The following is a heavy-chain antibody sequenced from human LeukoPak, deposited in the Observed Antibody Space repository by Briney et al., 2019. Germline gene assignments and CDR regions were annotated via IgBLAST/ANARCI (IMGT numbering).Heavy chain of an antibody. D-gene: IGHD1-26*01. CDR1: GGSISSYY. CDR2: IYYSGST. Sequence: SETLSLTCTVSGGSISSYYWSWIRQPPGKGLEWIGYIYYSGSTNYNPSLKSRVTISVDTSKNQFSLKLSSVTAADTAVYYCARSGSGSYYTSVHAFDIWGQGTMVTVSS. CDR3: ARSGSGSYYTSVHAFDI. V-gene: IGHV4-59*12. J-gene: IGHJ3*02.